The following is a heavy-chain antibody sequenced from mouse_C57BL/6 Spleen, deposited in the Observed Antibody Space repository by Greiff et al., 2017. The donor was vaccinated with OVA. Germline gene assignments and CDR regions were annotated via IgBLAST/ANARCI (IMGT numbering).Heavy chain of an antibody. V-gene: IGHV5-17*01. CDR2: ISSGSSTI. Sequence: EVQLVESGGGLVKPGGSLKLSCAASGFTFSDYGMHWVRQAPEKGLEWVAYISSGSSTIYYADTVKGRFTISRDNAKNTLFLQMTSLRSEDTAMYYCANYYDYDPWFAYWGQGTLVTVSA. J-gene: IGHJ3*01. D-gene: IGHD2-4*01. CDR3: ANYYDYDPWFAY. CDR1: GFTFSDYG.